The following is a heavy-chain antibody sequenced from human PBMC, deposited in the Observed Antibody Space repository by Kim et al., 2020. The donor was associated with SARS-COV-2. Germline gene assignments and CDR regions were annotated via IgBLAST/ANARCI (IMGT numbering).Heavy chain of an antibody. Sequence: GGSLRLSCAASGFTFSSYWMSWVRQAPGKGLEWVANIKQDGSEKYYVDSVKGRFTISRDNAKNSLYLQMNSLRAEDTAVYYCARVIVLTVDWFDPWGQGTLVTVSS. J-gene: IGHJ5*02. V-gene: IGHV3-7*04. CDR2: IKQDGSEK. CDR3: ARVIVLTVDWFDP. D-gene: IGHD2-8*01. CDR1: GFTFSSYW.